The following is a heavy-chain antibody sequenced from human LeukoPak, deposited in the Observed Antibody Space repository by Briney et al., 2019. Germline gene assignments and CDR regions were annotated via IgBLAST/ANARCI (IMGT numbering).Heavy chain of an antibody. CDR3: ARTTMVRGTYYMDV. J-gene: IGHJ6*03. D-gene: IGHD3-10*01. CDR2: IYHSGST. V-gene: IGHV4-38-2*02. CDR1: GYSISSGYY. Sequence: SETLSLTCTVSGYSISSGYYWGWIRQPPGKGLEWIGSIYHSGSTNYNPSLKSRVTISVDTSKNQFSLKLSSVTAADTAVYYCARTTMVRGTYYMDVWGKGTTVTISS.